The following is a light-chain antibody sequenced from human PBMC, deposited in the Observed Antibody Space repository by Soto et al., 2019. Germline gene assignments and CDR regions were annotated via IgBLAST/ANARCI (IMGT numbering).Light chain of an antibody. J-gene: IGLJ2*01. CDR1: SSNIGAGYD. V-gene: IGLV1-40*01. Sequence: QSVLTQPPSVSGAPGQRVTISCTGSSSNIGAGYDVHWYQPLPGTAPKLLIYGNSNRPSGVPDRFSGSKSGTSASLAITGLQAEDEADYYCQSYDSSVSKVVFGGGTKLTVL. CDR2: GNS. CDR3: QSYDSSVSKVV.